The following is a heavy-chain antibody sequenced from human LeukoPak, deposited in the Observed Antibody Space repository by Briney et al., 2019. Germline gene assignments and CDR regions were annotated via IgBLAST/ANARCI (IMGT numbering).Heavy chain of an antibody. J-gene: IGHJ4*02. V-gene: IGHV4-39*01. D-gene: IGHD1-7*01. CDR2: IYYSGST. Sequence: SETLSLTCTVSGGSISSSSYYWGWIRQPPGKGLEWIGSIYYSGSTYYNPSLKSRVTISVDTSKNQFSLKLSSVTAADTAIYYCARRATSGNYQMLHFDSWGQGILVTVSS. CDR3: ARRATSGNYQMLHFDS. CDR1: GGSISSSSYY.